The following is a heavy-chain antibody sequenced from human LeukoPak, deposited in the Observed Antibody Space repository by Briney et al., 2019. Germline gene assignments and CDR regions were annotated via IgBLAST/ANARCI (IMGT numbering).Heavy chain of an antibody. CDR2: KSTSGST. D-gene: IGHD2-2*01. CDR1: GCSLSNYY. V-gene: IGHV4-4*09. Sequence: SETLSLTCTVSGCSLSNYYWSWVRQPPGEGLEWIGYKSTSGSTKYSPSVMGRVTISADMAKNQTSLRLTSVPAAEKAVYFCARTRPPAGPQYYYGMDVWSQGTPVTVSS. CDR3: ARTRPPAGPQYYYGMDV. J-gene: IGHJ6*02.